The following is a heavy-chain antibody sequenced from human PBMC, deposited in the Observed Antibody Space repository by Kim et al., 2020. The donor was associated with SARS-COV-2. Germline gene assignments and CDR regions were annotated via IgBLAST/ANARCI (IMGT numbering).Heavy chain of an antibody. Sequence: SETLSLTCTVSGGSISSGGYYWSWIRQHPGKGLEWIGYIYYSGSTYYNPSLKSRVTISVDTSKNQFSLKLSSVTAADTAVYYCARAISMVRGVIITRRRGYFDYWGQGTLVTVSS. CDR2: IYYSGST. V-gene: IGHV4-31*03. D-gene: IGHD3-10*01. J-gene: IGHJ4*02. CDR1: GGSISSGGYY. CDR3: ARAISMVRGVIITRRRGYFDY.